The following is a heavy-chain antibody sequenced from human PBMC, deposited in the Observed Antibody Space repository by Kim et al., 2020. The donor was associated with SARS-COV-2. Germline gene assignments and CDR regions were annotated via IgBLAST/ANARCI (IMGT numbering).Heavy chain of an antibody. CDR3: ARGGSSTSLASYYYYYYGMDV. V-gene: IGHV4-34*01. J-gene: IGHJ6*02. Sequence: SETLSLTCAVYGGSFSGYYWSWIRQPPGKGLEWIGEINHSGSTNYNPSLKSRVTISVDTSKNQFSLKLSSVTAADTAVYYCARGGSSTSLASYYYYYYGMDVWGQGTTVTVSS. D-gene: IGHD2-2*01. CDR2: INHSGST. CDR1: GGSFSGYY.